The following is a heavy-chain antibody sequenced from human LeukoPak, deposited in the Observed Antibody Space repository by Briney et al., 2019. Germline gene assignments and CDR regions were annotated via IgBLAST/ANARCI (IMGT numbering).Heavy chain of an antibody. CDR2: IRSKANSYAT. J-gene: IGHJ4*02. D-gene: IGHD2-8*01. Sequence: GGSLRLSCAASGFTFSGSAMHWVRQASGKGLGWVGRIRSKANSYATAYAASVKGRFTISRDDSKNTAYLQMNSLKTEDTAVYYCTRHEGKPHETNGTYWGQGTLVTVSS. V-gene: IGHV3-73*01. CDR1: GFTFSGSA. CDR3: TRHEGKPHETNGTY.